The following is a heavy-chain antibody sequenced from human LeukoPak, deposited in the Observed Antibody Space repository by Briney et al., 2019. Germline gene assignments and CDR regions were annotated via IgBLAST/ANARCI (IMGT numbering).Heavy chain of an antibody. CDR1: GGSISSFY. Sequence: SETLSLTCSVSGGSISSFYWNWIQQPPGKGLEWIGDIYSSGNTNYSPSLQSRVTISVDTSKNQFSLQLSSVTAADTAVYYCARVVRGGVFDHWGQGALVTVSS. J-gene: IGHJ4*02. CDR3: ARVVRGGVFDH. V-gene: IGHV4-4*09. D-gene: IGHD3-10*02. CDR2: IYSSGNT.